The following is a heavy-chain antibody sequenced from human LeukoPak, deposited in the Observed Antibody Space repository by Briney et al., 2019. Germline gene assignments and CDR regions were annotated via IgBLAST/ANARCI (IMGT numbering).Heavy chain of an antibody. V-gene: IGHV4-59*08. CDR3: ARFHGDGVYYFDY. Sequence: SETLSLTCTVSGGSMSNYYWNWIRQPPGKGLEWIGYISYSGSTNYNASLKSRLTISVDTSKNQFFLKLTSVTAADTAVYYCARFHGDGVYYFDYWGQGTLVTVSS. J-gene: IGHJ4*02. D-gene: IGHD4-17*01. CDR2: ISYSGST. CDR1: GGSMSNYY.